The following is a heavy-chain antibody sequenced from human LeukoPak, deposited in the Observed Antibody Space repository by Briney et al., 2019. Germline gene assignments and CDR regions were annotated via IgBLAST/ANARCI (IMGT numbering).Heavy chain of an antibody. D-gene: IGHD1-14*01. CDR2: IYYTGST. CDR1: GGSVSSGSFY. CDR3: AGGNNPYFFDY. V-gene: IGHV4-61*01. Sequence: SETLSLTCTVSGGSVSSGSFYWSWIRQPPGKGLEWFGNIYYTGSTNYNPSLKSGVIASVDTSKNQFSLKLSSVTAADTAVYYCAGGNNPYFFDYWGQGTLVTVSS. J-gene: IGHJ4*02.